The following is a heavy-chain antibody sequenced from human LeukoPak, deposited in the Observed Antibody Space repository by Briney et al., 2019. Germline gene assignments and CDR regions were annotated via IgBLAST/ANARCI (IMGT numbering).Heavy chain of an antibody. CDR3: ARGADYRFDY. D-gene: IGHD4-11*01. Sequence: SETLSLTCAVSGGSISSGSWWGWIRQPPGKGLEWIGEIHHSGSTNYNPSLKSRVTLSVDKSKNQLSLRLTSVTAADTAVYYCARGADYRFDYWGQGTLVTVSS. V-gene: IGHV4-4*02. J-gene: IGHJ4*02. CDR1: GGSISSGSW. CDR2: IHHSGST.